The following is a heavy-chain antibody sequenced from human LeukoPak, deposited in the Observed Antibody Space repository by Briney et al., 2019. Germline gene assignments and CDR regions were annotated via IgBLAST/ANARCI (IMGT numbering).Heavy chain of an antibody. CDR3: AKERDYGPADY. Sequence: GGSLRLSCVASGFIFNKHAMSWVRQAPGKGLEWVSGLSGSGSSSDYADSVKGRFTVSRDNSKNTLFLQMNSLRAEDTAIYYCAKERDYGPADYWGQGTLDTVSS. CDR1: GFIFNKHA. D-gene: IGHD4/OR15-4a*01. CDR2: LSGSGSSS. J-gene: IGHJ4*02. V-gene: IGHV3-23*01.